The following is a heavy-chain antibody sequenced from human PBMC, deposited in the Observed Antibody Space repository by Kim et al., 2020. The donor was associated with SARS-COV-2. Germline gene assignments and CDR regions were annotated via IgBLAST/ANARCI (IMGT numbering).Heavy chain of an antibody. Sequence: YADSVKGRLTISRDKSKNQLDLKRNSLKAEDTDVYYCARDFRFGEFDFDYWGQGTLVTVSS. J-gene: IGHJ4*02. V-gene: IGHV3-33*01. D-gene: IGHD3-10*01. CDR3: ARDFRFGEFDFDY.